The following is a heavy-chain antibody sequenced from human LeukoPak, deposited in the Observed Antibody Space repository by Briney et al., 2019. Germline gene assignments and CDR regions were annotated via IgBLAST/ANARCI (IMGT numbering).Heavy chain of an antibody. D-gene: IGHD4-23*01. J-gene: IGHJ4*02. CDR1: RFTFSSYG. CDR2: IRYDGSNK. V-gene: IGHV3-30*02. CDR3: ARAEGYGGELDS. Sequence: GGSLRLSCAASRFTFSSYGMHWVRQAPGKGLEWVAFIRYDGSNKYYADSVKGRFTISRENSKNRLYLQMNSLRAEDTAVYYCARAEGYGGELDSWGQGTLVTVSS.